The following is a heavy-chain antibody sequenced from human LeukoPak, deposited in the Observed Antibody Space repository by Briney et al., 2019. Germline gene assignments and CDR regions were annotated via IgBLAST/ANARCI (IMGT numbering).Heavy chain of an antibody. CDR1: GFTVSTNY. J-gene: IGHJ4*02. V-gene: IGHV3-66*01. Sequence: GGSLRLSCAASGFTVSTNYMSWVRQAPGRGLEWVSVIYGDYSTYYADSVKGRFTISRDSSKNTLYLQMNSLRVEDTAVYYCAKGSSVAGTIFGYWGQGTLVTVSS. CDR2: IYGDYST. D-gene: IGHD6-19*01. CDR3: AKGSSVAGTIFGY.